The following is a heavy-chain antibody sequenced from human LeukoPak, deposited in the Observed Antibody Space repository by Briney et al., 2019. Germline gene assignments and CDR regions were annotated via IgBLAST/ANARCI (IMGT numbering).Heavy chain of an antibody. V-gene: IGHV4-31*03. CDR3: ASPGIVAAGTDRGFDY. CDR2: IYYSGST. D-gene: IGHD6-13*01. CDR1: GGSINSGGYY. J-gene: IGHJ4*02. Sequence: PSETLSLTCTVSGGSINSGGYYWTWIRQHPGKGLEWIGYIYYSGSTYYNPSLKSRLTISLDTSKNQFSLKLSSVTAADTAVYYCASPGIVAAGTDRGFDYWGQGTLVTVSS.